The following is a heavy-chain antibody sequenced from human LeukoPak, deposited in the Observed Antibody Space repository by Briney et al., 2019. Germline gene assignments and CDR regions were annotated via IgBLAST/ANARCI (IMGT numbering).Heavy chain of an antibody. CDR3: ARGKHYYYGMDV. J-gene: IGHJ6*02. Sequence: PSQTLSLTCTVSRGSISSGGYYWSWIRQPPGKGLEWIGEINHSGSTNYNPSLKSRVTISVDTSKNQFSLKLSSVTAADTAVYYCARGKHYYYGMDVWGQGTTVTVSS. CDR2: INHSGST. V-gene: IGHV4-30-2*01. CDR1: RGSISSGGYY.